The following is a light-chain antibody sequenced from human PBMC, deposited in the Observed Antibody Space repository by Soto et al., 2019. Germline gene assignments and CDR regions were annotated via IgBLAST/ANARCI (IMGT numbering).Light chain of an antibody. CDR2: EVS. CDR3: NSYTNTGARI. CDR1: SSDVGANDF. Sequence: SALTQPASVSGSPGQSITISCTGTSSDVGANDFVSWYQQLPGKAPKVMIYEVSNRPSGVSNRFSGSKSGNTASLTISGLQTEDEADYYCNSYTNTGARIFGTGTKVTVL. V-gene: IGLV2-14*01. J-gene: IGLJ1*01.